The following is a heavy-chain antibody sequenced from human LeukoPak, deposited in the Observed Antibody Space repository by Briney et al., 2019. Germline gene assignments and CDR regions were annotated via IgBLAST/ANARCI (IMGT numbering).Heavy chain of an antibody. Sequence: GGSLRLSCVVSGFTFSSYAMSWVRQAPGKGLEWVSAISGSGGSTYYADSVKGRFTISRDNSKNTLYLQMNSLRAEDTAVYYCAKDHNYGSGSYYTDWGQGTLVTVSS. CDR3: AKDHNYGSGSYYTD. D-gene: IGHD3-10*01. V-gene: IGHV3-23*01. J-gene: IGHJ1*01. CDR1: GFTFSSYA. CDR2: ISGSGGST.